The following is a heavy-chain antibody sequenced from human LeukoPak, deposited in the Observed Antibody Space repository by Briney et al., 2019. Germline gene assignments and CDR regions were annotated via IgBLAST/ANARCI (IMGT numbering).Heavy chain of an antibody. D-gene: IGHD3-3*01. V-gene: IGHV4-34*01. CDR2: INHSGST. J-gene: IGHJ4*02. Sequence: PSETLPLTCAVYGGSFSGYYWSWIRQPPGKGLEWIGEINHSGSTNYNPSLKNRVTISVDTSKNQFSLKLSSVTAADTAVYYCARAACDFWSGVYFDYWGQGTLVTVSS. CDR3: ARAACDFWSGVYFDY. CDR1: GGSFSGYY.